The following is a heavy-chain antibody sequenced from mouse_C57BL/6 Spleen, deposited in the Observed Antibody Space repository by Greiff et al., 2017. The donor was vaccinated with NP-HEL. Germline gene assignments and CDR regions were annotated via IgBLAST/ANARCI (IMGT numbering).Heavy chain of an antibody. CDR2: IYPGSGST. J-gene: IGHJ2*01. D-gene: IGHD3-3*01. Sequence: QVQLQQSGAELVKPGASVKMSCKASGYTFTSYWITWVKQRPGQGLEWIGDIYPGSGSTNYNEKFKSKATLTVDTSSSTAYMQLSSLTSEDSAVYYCAREGQWDEGGYYDYWGKGTTLTVSS. CDR3: AREGQWDEGGYYDY. V-gene: IGHV1-55*01. CDR1: GYTFTSYW.